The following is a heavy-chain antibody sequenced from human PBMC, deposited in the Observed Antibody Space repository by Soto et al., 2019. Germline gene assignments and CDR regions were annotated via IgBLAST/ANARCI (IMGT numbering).Heavy chain of an antibody. CDR3: ARASAYSSSWQIPNWFDP. D-gene: IGHD6-13*01. CDR2: INWNGGST. CDR1: GFTFDDYG. Sequence: GGSLRLSCAASGFTFDDYGMSWVRQAPGKGLEWVSGINWNGGSTGYADSVKGRFTISRDNAKNSLYLQMNSLRAEDTALYYCARASAYSSSWQIPNWFDPWGQGTPVTVSP. J-gene: IGHJ5*02. V-gene: IGHV3-20*04.